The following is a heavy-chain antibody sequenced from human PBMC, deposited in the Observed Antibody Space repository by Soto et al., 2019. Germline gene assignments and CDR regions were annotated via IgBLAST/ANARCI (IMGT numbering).Heavy chain of an antibody. V-gene: IGHV2-26*01. CDR2: IFSNDEK. CDR1: GFSLTTARMG. Sequence: QVTLKESGPLLVSPTETLTLTCTVSGFSLTTARMGLTWIRQPPGKALEWLAHIFSNDEKSYRTSLKSRLTISKDTSRTQVVLTMTNMDPVDTGTYYCARVRSNYNGSGTYYFDYWGQGTLVTVSS. CDR3: ARVRSNYNGSGTYYFDY. D-gene: IGHD3-10*01. J-gene: IGHJ4*02.